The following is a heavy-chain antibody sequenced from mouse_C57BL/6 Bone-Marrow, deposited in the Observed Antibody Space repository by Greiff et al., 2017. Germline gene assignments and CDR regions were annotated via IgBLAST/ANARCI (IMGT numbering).Heavy chain of an antibody. Sequence: EVKLVESGGGLVQPKGSLKLSCAASGFSFNTYAMNWVRPAPGKGLEWVARIRSKSNNYATYYADSVKDRFTISRDDSESMLYLQMNNLKTKDTAMYYCVRHEGLRRFAYWGQGTLVTVSA. CDR3: VRHEGLRRFAY. D-gene: IGHD2-4*01. J-gene: IGHJ3*01. CDR2: IRSKSNNYAT. CDR1: GFSFNTYA. V-gene: IGHV10-1*01.